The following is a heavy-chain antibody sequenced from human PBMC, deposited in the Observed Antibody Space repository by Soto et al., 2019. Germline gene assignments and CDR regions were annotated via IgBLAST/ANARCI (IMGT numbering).Heavy chain of an antibody. CDR2: ISYDGSNK. Sequence: GGSLRLSCAASGFTFSSYGMHWVRQAPGKGLEWVAVISYDGSNKYYADSVKGRFTISRGNSKNTLYLQMNSLRAEDTAVYYCAEDLSSDLRYFGSPTPDYYYYVMDVWGQGTTVTVSS. CDR1: GFTFSSYG. D-gene: IGHD3-9*01. CDR3: AEDLSSDLRYFGSPTPDYYYYVMDV. J-gene: IGHJ6*02. V-gene: IGHV3-30*18.